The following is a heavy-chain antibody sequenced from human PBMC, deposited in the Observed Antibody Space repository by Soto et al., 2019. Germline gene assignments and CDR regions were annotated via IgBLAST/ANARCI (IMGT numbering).Heavy chain of an antibody. Sequence: GESLKISCKGSGYSFTSYWIGWVRQMPVKGLEWMGIIYPGDSDTRYSPSFQGQVTISAGKSISTAYLQWSSLKASDTAMYYCARLNIELRYYYYYMDVWGKGTTVTVSS. CDR1: GYSFTSYW. CDR3: ARLNIELRYYYYYMDV. V-gene: IGHV5-51*01. CDR2: IYPGDSDT. D-gene: IGHD1-7*01. J-gene: IGHJ6*03.